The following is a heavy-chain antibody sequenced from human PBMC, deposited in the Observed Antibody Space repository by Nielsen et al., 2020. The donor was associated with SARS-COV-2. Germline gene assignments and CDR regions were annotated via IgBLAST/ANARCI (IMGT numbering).Heavy chain of an antibody. CDR3: AKRSGYGSGSILY. D-gene: IGHD3-10*01. V-gene: IGHV3-23*01. CDR2: ITASGDYT. CDR1: GFTFGDSA. Sequence: GGSLRLSCTASGFTFGDSAMSWFRQAPGKGLEWVSTITASGDYTYYADSVKGRFTISRDISQNTLYLQMNSLRAEDTAVYYCAKRSGYGSGSILYWGQGTLVTVSS. J-gene: IGHJ4*02.